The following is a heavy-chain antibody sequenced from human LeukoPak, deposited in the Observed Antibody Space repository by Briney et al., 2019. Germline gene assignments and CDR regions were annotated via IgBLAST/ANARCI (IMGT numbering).Heavy chain of an antibody. J-gene: IGHJ5*02. Sequence: GGSLRLSCAAPGIPFSSFGMHWLRQAPGKGLEWVAFIWYDGSNKYYADSVKGRFTISRENSKNTLYLQMNSLTAEDTAVYYCARDGTVTAGPFDPWGGGTLVTVSS. V-gene: IGHV3-33*01. CDR3: ARDGTVTAGPFDP. CDR1: GIPFSSFG. D-gene: IGHD4-17*01. CDR2: IWYDGSNK.